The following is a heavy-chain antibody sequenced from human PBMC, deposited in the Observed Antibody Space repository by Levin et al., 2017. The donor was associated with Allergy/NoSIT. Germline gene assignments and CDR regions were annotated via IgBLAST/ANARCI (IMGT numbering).Heavy chain of an antibody. CDR2: IYPSGNT. V-gene: IGHV4-4*02. J-gene: IGHJ4*02. CDR3: ARGTNRVRGEGFFDY. D-gene: IGHD3-10*01. CDR1: GGSISGTNW. Sequence: PSETLSLTCAVSGGSISGTNWWSWVRQPPGEALEWIGEIYPSGNTNYNPSFKSRAAISVDKSKNQFSLKLNSVTAADTAVFYCARGTNRVRGEGFFDYWGQGILVTVSS.